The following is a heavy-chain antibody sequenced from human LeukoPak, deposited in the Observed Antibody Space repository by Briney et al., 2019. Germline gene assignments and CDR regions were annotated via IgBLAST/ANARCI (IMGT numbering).Heavy chain of an antibody. CDR2: ISSSGTNI. J-gene: IGHJ4*02. CDR1: GFTFSSYE. V-gene: IGHV3-48*03. Sequence: GGSLRLSCAASGFTFSSYEMNWVRQSPGKGLEWLSYISSSGTNIYYADSVKGRFTISRDNAEHSLYLQMNRQRAEDTAVLYCARGSYSSGYYFDYGGQGSLVTAPS. D-gene: IGHD6-19*01. CDR3: ARGSYSSGYYFDY.